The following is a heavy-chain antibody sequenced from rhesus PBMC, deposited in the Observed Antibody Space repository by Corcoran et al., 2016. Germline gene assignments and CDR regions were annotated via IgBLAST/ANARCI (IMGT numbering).Heavy chain of an antibody. V-gene: IGHV4-76*01. D-gene: IGHD3-9*01. CDR2: IYGSSGST. J-gene: IGHJ4*01. CDR1: GGSISSGYD. Sequence: QVQLQESGPGEVKPSETLSLTCAVSGGSISSGYDWSWIRQPPGKGLEWIGYIYGSSGSTNYNPSIKKRVTISKDASKNQFALKLSSVTAADTAVYYCARRRIYFDYWGQGVLVTVSS. CDR3: ARRRIYFDY.